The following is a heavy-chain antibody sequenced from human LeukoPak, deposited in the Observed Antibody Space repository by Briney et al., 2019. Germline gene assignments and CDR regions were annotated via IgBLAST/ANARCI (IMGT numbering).Heavy chain of an antibody. Sequence: SETLSLTCIVSSGSISSSNYYWGWIRQPPGKGLEWIGEINHSGSTNYNPSLKSRVTISVDTSKNQFSLKLSSVTAADTAVYYCASLRRRLNYYYYMDVWGKGTTVTVSS. V-gene: IGHV4-39*07. CDR2: INHSGST. CDR1: SGSISSSNYY. CDR3: ASLRRRLNYYYYMDV. D-gene: IGHD5-24*01. J-gene: IGHJ6*03.